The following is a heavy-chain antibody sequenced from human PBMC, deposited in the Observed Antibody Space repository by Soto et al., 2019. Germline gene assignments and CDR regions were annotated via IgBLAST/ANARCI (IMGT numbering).Heavy chain of an antibody. J-gene: IGHJ4*02. D-gene: IGHD5-18*01. CDR1: GDTFNSYV. CDR3: TRSYGYTFGGSLDN. Sequence: QVQLVQSGPEVKTPGSSVKVSCKASGDTFNSYVITWVRQAPGQGLEWLGGIITAFGTTSYAQNFQDRLTITADEAATTDHMELSSLTSDDTAMYYCTRSYGYTFGGSLDNWGQGTLVTVSS. CDR2: IITAFGTT. V-gene: IGHV1-69*01.